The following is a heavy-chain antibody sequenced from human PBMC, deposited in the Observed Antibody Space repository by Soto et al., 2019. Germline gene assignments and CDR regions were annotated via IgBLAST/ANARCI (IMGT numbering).Heavy chain of an antibody. CDR2: INNDGSRT. CDR1: GFTFSNYW. D-gene: IGHD1-26*01. V-gene: IGHV3-74*01. Sequence: GGSLRLSCAASGFTFSNYWIHWVRQVPGEGLVWVSSINNDGSRTWYADSVRGRIAMSRDNARNLVSLQMNSLRAEDTAVYYCGTTFEYWGQGALVTV. J-gene: IGHJ4*02. CDR3: GTTFEY.